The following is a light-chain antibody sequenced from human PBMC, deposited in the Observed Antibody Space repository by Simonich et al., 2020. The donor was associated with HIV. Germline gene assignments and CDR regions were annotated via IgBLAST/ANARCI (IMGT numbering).Light chain of an antibody. Sequence: IVMTQSPYSLAVSLGERATINCKSSQSVLYSSNNRNYLAWYQQKPGQPPKLLIYWTSTRESGVPDRFSGSGSGTDFTLTISSLQAEDVAVYYCQQYYSTSYTFGQGTKLEIK. CDR2: WTS. V-gene: IGKV4-1*01. J-gene: IGKJ2*01. CDR3: QQYYSTSYT. CDR1: QSVLYSSNNRNY.